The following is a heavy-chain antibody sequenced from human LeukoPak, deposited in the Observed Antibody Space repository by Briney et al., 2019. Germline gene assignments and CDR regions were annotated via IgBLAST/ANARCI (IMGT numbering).Heavy chain of an antibody. CDR2: IYTSGST. D-gene: IGHD3-22*01. CDR3: ARQPFYYDGQVDAFDI. V-gene: IGHV4-61*02. Sequence: SQTLSLTCTVSVGSISSVSYYWSWIRQPAGKGLGWIGRIYTSGSTNYNPSRKSRVTISVDTSKNQFSLKLSSVTAADTAVYYCARQPFYYDGQVDAFDIWGQGTMVTVSS. J-gene: IGHJ3*02. CDR1: VGSISSVSYY.